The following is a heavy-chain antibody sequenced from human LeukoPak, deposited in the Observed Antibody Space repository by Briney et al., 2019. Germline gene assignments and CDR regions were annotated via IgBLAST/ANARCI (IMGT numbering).Heavy chain of an antibody. V-gene: IGHV1-3*01. Sequence: ASVKVCCKASGYTFTSYAMHWVRQAPGQRLEWMGWINAGNGNTKYSQKFQGRVTITRDTSASTAYMELSSLRSEDTAVYYCARGGGGYDSSGYYLYYFDYWGQGTLVTVSS. J-gene: IGHJ4*02. CDR3: ARGGGGYDSSGYYLYYFDY. D-gene: IGHD3-22*01. CDR1: GYTFTSYA. CDR2: INAGNGNT.